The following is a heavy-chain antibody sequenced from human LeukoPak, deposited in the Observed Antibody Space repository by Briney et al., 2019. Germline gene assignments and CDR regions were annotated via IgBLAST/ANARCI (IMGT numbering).Heavy chain of an antibody. Sequence: SSETLSLTCTAAGGSISNYYWSWIRQPPAKGLEWIGYIYYSGSTNYNPSLKSRVTISVDTSKNQFSLKLSSVTAADTAVYYCARGGIVGATDDAFDIWGQGTMVTVSS. CDR2: IYYSGST. CDR1: GGSISNYY. D-gene: IGHD1-26*01. V-gene: IGHV4-59*01. J-gene: IGHJ3*02. CDR3: ARGGIVGATDDAFDI.